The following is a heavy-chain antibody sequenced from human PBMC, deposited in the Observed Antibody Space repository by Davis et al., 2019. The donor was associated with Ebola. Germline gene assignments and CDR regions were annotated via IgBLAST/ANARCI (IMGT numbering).Heavy chain of an antibody. Sequence: MPSETLSLTCTASGGSTTSRSDYWNWIRHLPGRGLEWSGYIYNGGSSYSNPSLRSRVTISLDTSKNQFSLKLRSVTAADTAMYYCARDSETGTTGFDHWGQGTLVTVSS. CDR3: ARDSETGTTGFDH. J-gene: IGHJ5*02. V-gene: IGHV4-31*03. CDR2: IYNGGSS. CDR1: GGSTTSRSDY. D-gene: IGHD1-7*01.